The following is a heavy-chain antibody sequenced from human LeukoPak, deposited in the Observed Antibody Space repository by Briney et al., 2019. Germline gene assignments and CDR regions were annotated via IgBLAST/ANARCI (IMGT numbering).Heavy chain of an antibody. D-gene: IGHD1-26*01. Sequence: GGSLRLSCAAYGFTFSIYAMSWVRQAPGKGLEWVSAISGSGGSTYYADSVKGRFTISRDNSKNTLYLQMNSLRAEDTAVYYCAKDPRNSGSYYWGQGTLVTVSS. J-gene: IGHJ4*02. CDR2: ISGSGGST. CDR3: AKDPRNSGSYY. CDR1: GFTFSIYA. V-gene: IGHV3-23*01.